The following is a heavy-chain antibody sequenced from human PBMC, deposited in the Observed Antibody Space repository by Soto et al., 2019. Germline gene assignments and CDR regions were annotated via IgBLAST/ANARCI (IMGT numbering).Heavy chain of an antibody. V-gene: IGHV6-1*01. CDR2: TYYRSKWYN. D-gene: IGHD3-22*01. J-gene: IGHJ5*02. CDR3: ARAPHYYDSSCYYKWNWFDP. CDR1: GDSVSSNSAA. Sequence: PTLSLTCDISGDSVSSNSAAWNWIRQSPSRGLEWLGRTYYRSKWYNDYAVSVKSRITINPDTSKNQFSLQLNSVTPEDTAVYYCARAPHYYDSSCYYKWNWFDPWGQGTLVTVSS.